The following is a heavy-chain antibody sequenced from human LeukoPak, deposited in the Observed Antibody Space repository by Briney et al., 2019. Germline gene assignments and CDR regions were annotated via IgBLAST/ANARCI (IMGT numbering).Heavy chain of an antibody. V-gene: IGHV1-18*01. CDR3: ARGLTGGMDSDY. J-gene: IGHJ4*02. CDR1: GYTFTKYG. D-gene: IGHD3-16*01. Sequence: ASVMVSCKASGYTFTKYGISWVRQAPGQGLEWMGWSNPYNGNRNYAQKIQGRVTMTADTSTSTAYMELRSLRSDDTAVYYCARGLTGGMDSDYWGQGTLVIVSS. CDR2: SNPYNGNR.